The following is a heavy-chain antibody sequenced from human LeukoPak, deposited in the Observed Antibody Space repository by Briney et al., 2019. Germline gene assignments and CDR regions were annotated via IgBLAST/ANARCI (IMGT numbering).Heavy chain of an antibody. CDR1: GATFSSYA. CDR3: ARGPKGYSYGYEYYFDY. CDR2: IIPIFGTA. J-gene: IGHJ4*02. V-gene: IGHV1-69*05. Sequence: SVKLSCKASGATFSSYAISWVRQAPGQGLGWGGGIIPIFGTANYAQKFQGRVTITTDESTSTAYMELSSLRSEDTAVYYCARGPKGYSYGYEYYFDYWGQGTLVTVSS. D-gene: IGHD5-18*01.